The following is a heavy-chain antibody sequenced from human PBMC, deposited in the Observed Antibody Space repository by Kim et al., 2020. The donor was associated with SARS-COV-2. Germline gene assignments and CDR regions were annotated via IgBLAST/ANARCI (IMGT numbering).Heavy chain of an antibody. CDR1: GFTFSSYW. D-gene: IGHD3-9*01. V-gene: IGHV3-7*01. CDR2: IKQDGSEK. J-gene: IGHJ4*02. Sequence: GGSLRLSCAASGFTFSSYWMSWVRQAPGKGLEWVANIKQDGSEKYYVDSVKGRFTISRDNAKNSLYLQMNSLRAADTAVYYCARGLRYFDWLLWGGYFDYWGQGNMVTVSS. CDR3: ARGLRYFDWLLWGGYFDY.